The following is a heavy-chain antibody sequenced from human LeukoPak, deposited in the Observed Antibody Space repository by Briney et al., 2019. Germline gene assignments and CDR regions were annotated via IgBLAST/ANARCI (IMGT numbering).Heavy chain of an antibody. D-gene: IGHD3-22*01. V-gene: IGHV1-18*01. CDR1: GYTFTNYG. CDR3: ARVVLDHYYDSSGYLGTLDY. Sequence: ASVKVSCKASGYTFTNYGISWVRQAPGQGLEWMGWINTYNGNTNYAQKFQGRVTMTTDTSTSTAYMELRSLRSDDTAVYYCARVVLDHYYDSSGYLGTLDYWGQGTLVIVSS. CDR2: INTYNGNT. J-gene: IGHJ4*02.